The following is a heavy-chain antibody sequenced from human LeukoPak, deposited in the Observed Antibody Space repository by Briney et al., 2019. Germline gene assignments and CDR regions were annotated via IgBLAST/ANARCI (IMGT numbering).Heavy chain of an antibody. Sequence: SETLSLTCTVSGGSISSGDYYWSWIRQPPGKGLEWIGYIYYSGSTNYNPSLKSRVTISVDTSKNQFSLKLSSVTAADTAVYYCARDALLDAFDIWGQGTMVTVSS. J-gene: IGHJ3*02. D-gene: IGHD2-8*02. CDR2: IYYSGST. CDR3: ARDALLDAFDI. V-gene: IGHV4-61*08. CDR1: GGSISSGDYY.